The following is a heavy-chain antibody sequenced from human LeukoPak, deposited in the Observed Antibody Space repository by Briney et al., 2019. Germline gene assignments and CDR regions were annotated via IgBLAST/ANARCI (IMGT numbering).Heavy chain of an antibody. CDR3: ARPREDSSGWYEY. Sequence: GESLKISCKGSGYIYTSYWIGWVRQMPGKGLEWMGIIYPGDSDTRYSPSFQGQVTISADKSISTAYLQWSSLKASDTAMYYCARPREDSSGWYEYWGQGTLVTVSS. J-gene: IGHJ4*02. CDR1: GYIYTSYW. V-gene: IGHV5-51*01. D-gene: IGHD6-19*01. CDR2: IYPGDSDT.